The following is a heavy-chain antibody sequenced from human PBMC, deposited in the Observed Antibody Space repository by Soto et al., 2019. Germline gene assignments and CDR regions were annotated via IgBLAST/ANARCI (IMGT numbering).Heavy chain of an antibody. J-gene: IGHJ3*02. CDR2: ISYDGSNK. Sequence: PGGSLRLSCAASGFTFSSYAMHWVRQAPGKGLEWVAVISYDGSNKYYADSVKGRFTISRDNSKNTLYLQMNSLRAEDTAVYCCAREGGGGDYVAEHDAFDIWGQGTMVTVSS. CDR1: GFTFSSYA. V-gene: IGHV3-30-3*01. D-gene: IGHD2-21*02. CDR3: AREGGGGDYVAEHDAFDI.